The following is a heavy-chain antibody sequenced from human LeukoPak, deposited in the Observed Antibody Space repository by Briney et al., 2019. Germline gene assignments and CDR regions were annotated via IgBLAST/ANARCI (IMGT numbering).Heavy chain of an antibody. CDR3: ADLHSSGQY. CDR1: GFTFSSYA. D-gene: IGHD3-22*01. J-gene: IGHJ4*01. CDR2: ISYDGSNK. V-gene: IGHV3-30-3*01. Sequence: PGGSLRLSCAASGFTFSSYAMHWVRQAPGKGLEWVAVISYDGSNKYYADSVKGRFTISRDNSKNTLYLQMNSLRAEDTAVYYCADLHSSGQYWGQGTLVTVSS.